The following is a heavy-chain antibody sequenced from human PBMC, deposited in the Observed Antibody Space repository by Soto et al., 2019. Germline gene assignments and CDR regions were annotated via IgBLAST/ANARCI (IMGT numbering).Heavy chain of an antibody. D-gene: IGHD3-9*01. Sequence: SGPTLVNPTDTLTLTCTVSGFSLSNARMGVSWIRQPPGKALEWLAHIFSNDEKSYSTSLKSRLTISKDTSKSQVVLTMTNMDPVDTATYYCARIPTTLRYFDWLSHQRYYGMDVWGQGTTVTVSS. V-gene: IGHV2-26*01. J-gene: IGHJ6*02. CDR3: ARIPTTLRYFDWLSHQRYYGMDV. CDR1: GFSLSNARMG. CDR2: IFSNDEK.